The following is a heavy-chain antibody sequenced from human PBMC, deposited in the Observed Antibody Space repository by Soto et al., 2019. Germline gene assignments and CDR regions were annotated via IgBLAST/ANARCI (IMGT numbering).Heavy chain of an antibody. CDR1: GYTFTSYD. J-gene: IGHJ4*02. D-gene: IGHD6-19*01. Sequence: QVQLVQSGAEVRTPGASVKVSCKASGYTFTSYDINWVRQATGQGPEWMGWMNPDSGNTGYVQKFQGRVTMTRNTAIRTAYMELSSLRAEDTAVYYCARSVGCSNVNFDSWGQGTLVTVSS. CDR3: ARSVGCSNVNFDS. V-gene: IGHV1-8*01. CDR2: MNPDSGNT.